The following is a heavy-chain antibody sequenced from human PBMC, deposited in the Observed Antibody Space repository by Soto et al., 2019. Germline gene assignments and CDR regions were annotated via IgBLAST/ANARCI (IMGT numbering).Heavy chain of an antibody. CDR1: GDSISSGGHY. CDR2: ISYSGSA. J-gene: IGHJ5*01. V-gene: IGHV4-31*03. CDR3: ATSNWFDS. Sequence: PSETLSLTCTVSGDSISSGGHYWSWIRQHPGKGPEWIGYISYSGSAYYNPSLESRVTISVDTSKNQFSLKLSSVTAADTAVYYCATSNWFDSWGQGTLVTVSS.